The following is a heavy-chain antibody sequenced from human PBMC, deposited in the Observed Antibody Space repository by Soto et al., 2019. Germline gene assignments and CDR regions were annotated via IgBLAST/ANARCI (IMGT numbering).Heavy chain of an antibody. D-gene: IGHD2-15*01. CDR2: IYHSGTT. CDR3: AKDGSGHPYYSDN. Sequence: QVQLQESGPGLVKPSGTLSLTCFVSGASISSNNWWSWVRQPPGKGLEWIGEIYHSGTTSYNPSLKSRVTMSVDKAKNQFSLKVTSVTAADTAVYFCAKDGSGHPYYSDNWGQGTLVTVSS. V-gene: IGHV4-4*02. J-gene: IGHJ4*02. CDR1: GASISSNNW.